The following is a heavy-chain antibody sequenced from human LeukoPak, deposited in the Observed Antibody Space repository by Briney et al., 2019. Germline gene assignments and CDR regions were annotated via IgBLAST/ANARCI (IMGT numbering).Heavy chain of an antibody. CDR1: GFTFSSYS. Sequence: PGGSLRLSCAASGFTFSSYSMNWVRQAPGKGLEWVSYISSSSSTIYYADSVKGRFTISRDNAKNSLYLQMNSLRAEDTAVYYCARTFFLYGGNTGPVDYWGQGTLVTVSS. CDR3: ARTFFLYGGNTGPVDY. V-gene: IGHV3-48*01. D-gene: IGHD4-23*01. J-gene: IGHJ4*02. CDR2: ISSSSSTI.